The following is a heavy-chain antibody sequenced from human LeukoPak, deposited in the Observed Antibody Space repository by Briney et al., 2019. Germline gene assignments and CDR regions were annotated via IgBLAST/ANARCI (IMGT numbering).Heavy chain of an antibody. CDR2: ISSSGSTI. V-gene: IGHV3-11*01. Sequence: PGGSLRLSCAASGFTFSDYYMSWIRQAPGKGLEWVSYISSSGSTIYYADSVKGRFTISRDNAKNSLYLQMNSLRAEDTAVYYCAIHDCSSTSCYIPVDYWGQGTLVTVSS. J-gene: IGHJ4*02. CDR3: AIHDCSSTSCYIPVDY. D-gene: IGHD2-2*02. CDR1: GFTFSDYY.